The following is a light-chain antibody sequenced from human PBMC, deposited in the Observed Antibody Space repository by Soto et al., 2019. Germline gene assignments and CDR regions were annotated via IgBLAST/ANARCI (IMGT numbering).Light chain of an antibody. CDR1: QSVSSN. CDR2: GAS. CDR3: QHSNNWPPAIT. J-gene: IGKJ5*01. V-gene: IGKV3-15*01. Sequence: EIVMSQSPATLSVSPGERATLSCRASQSVSSNLAWYQQKPGQAPRLLIYGASTRATGIPARFSGSGSGTEFTLTISSLQSEDFAVSYCQHSNNWPPAITFGQGTRLEIK.